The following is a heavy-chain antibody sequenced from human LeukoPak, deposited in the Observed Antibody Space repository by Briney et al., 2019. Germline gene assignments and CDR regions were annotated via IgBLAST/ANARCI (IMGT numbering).Heavy chain of an antibody. J-gene: IGHJ4*02. V-gene: IGHV4-4*07. CDR3: ARTTGFAVAGGYYFDY. CDR1: GDSMSSYY. D-gene: IGHD6-19*01. Sequence: SETLSLTCSVSGDSMSSYYWSWIRQSAGKGLEWMGRVYASGGTRYNPSLKSRVTMSVDTSKNQFSLKLTSVTAADTAVYYCARTTGFAVAGGYYFDYWGQGILVTVSS. CDR2: VYASGGT.